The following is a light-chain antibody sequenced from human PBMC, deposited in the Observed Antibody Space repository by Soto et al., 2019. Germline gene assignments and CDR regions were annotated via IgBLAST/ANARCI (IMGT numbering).Light chain of an antibody. CDR2: DAT. J-gene: IGKJ4*01. CDR1: QSISYS. V-gene: IGKV3-11*01. Sequence: IVLTQSPATLSLSPGERATLSCRASQSISYSLGWFQQKPGQAPRLLIDDATDRATGIPARFTGSGSGSDFTLTISSLEPEDFGVYYCQQRYSWPLTFGGGTKVEIK. CDR3: QQRYSWPLT.